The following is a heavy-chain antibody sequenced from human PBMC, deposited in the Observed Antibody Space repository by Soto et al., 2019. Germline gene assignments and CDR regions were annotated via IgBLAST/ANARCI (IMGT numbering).Heavy chain of an antibody. CDR3: TRYPYGGSRYYFDS. D-gene: IGHD1-26*01. CDR1: GFSFSNYA. CDR2: IWYYGSNK. V-gene: IGHV3-33*01. Sequence: QVQLVESGGVVVQPGKSLRLSCSASGFSFSNYAMNWVRQAPGKGLEWVAVIWYYGSNKYYADSVKGRFTISKDNSQTSVYMQMNSLRAEDTAVYDCTRYPYGGSRYYFDSWGQGTLVTVSS. J-gene: IGHJ4*02.